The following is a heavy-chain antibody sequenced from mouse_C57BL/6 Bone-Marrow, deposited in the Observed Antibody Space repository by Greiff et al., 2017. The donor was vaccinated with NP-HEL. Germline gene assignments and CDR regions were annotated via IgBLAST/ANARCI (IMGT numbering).Heavy chain of an antibody. D-gene: IGHD2-4*01. Sequence: EVQGVESGGGLVQSGRSLRLSCATSGFTFSDFYMEWVRQAPGKGLEWIAASRNKANDYTTEYSESVKGRFIVSRDTSQSILYLQMNALRAEDTAIYYCARDADYDDAMDYWGQGTSVTVSS. CDR3: ARDADYDDAMDY. V-gene: IGHV7-1*01. CDR1: GFTFSDFY. J-gene: IGHJ4*01. CDR2: SRNKANDYTT.